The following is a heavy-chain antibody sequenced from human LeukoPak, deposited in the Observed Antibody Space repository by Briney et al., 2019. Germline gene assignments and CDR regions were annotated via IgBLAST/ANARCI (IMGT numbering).Heavy chain of an antibody. CDR3: AKDYGGYSSSWYDY. CDR2: ISSSSSYI. Sequence: GGSLRLSCAASGFTFKTYTMHWVRQAPGMGLEWVSSISSSSSYIFYADSVKGRFTISRDNAKNSLYLQMNSLRAEDTAVYYCAKDYGGYSSSWYDYWGQGTLVTVSS. V-gene: IGHV3-21*04. J-gene: IGHJ4*02. CDR1: GFTFKTYT. D-gene: IGHD6-13*01.